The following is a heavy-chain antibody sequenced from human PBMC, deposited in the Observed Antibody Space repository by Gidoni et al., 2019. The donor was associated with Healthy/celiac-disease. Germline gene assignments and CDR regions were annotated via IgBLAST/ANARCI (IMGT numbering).Heavy chain of an antibody. CDR2: IYFSWCT. D-gene: IGHD3-22*01. Sequence: QVQLQESGPGLVKRSQTLSLTCTVSGGCISSGGYYWSWIRQQPGYGMVWIGYIYFSWCTSYNPSLTSRVTISVDTSKTQFSLKLSSVTAADTAVYYCASENTMILDGGYIDYWGHGTLVTVSS. J-gene: IGHJ4*01. CDR3: ASENTMILDGGYIDY. V-gene: IGHV4-31*03. CDR1: GGCISSGGYY.